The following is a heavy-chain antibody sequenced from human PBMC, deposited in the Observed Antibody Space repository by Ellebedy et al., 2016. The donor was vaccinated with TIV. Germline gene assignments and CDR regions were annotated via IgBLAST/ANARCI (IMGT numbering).Heavy chain of an antibody. CDR3: ASFGISWQRAI. D-gene: IGHD6-13*01. J-gene: IGHJ4*02. CDR2: ISSDGSYT. CDR1: GFTLRTYW. Sequence: PGGSLRLSCAVSGFTLRTYWMHWVRHAPGTGLVWISRISSDGSYTGYAGSVQGRFTMSRDIAQNTLYLQMNSRRADDTAVYYCASFGISWQRAIWGQGTLVTVSS. V-gene: IGHV3-74*01.